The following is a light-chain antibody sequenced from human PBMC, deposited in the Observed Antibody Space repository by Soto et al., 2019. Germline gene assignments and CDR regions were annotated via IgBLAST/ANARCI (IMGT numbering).Light chain of an antibody. CDR2: ENN. CDR3: GTWDRTVTTSHV. V-gene: IGLV1-51*01. CDR1: SSNIGRNS. Sequence: QSALTQPPSVSAAPGQKGIISCSGSSSNIGRNSVSWYQQFPGTAPKVRIYENNKRPSGIPGRFSGYKSGTSATLGITGLQTGDEADYYCGTWDRTVTTSHVFGTGTKVTVL. J-gene: IGLJ1*01.